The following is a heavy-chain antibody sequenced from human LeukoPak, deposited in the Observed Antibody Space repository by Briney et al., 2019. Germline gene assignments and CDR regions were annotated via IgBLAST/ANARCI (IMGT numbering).Heavy chain of an antibody. CDR2: IYYSGGT. J-gene: IGHJ4*02. CDR3: ARHDSSGYYY. CDR1: GGSLSGSY. Sequence: SETLSLTCTVSGGSLSGSYWSWVRQPPGKGLEWIGYIYYSGGTNYNPSLKSRVTMSVDTSKNQFSLKLTSVTAADRAVYYCARHDSSGYYYWGQGILVTVSS. D-gene: IGHD5-18*01. V-gene: IGHV4-59*08.